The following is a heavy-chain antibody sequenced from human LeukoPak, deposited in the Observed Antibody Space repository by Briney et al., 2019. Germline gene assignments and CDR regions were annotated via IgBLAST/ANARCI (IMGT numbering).Heavy chain of an antibody. CDR2: ISSSSSTI. D-gene: IGHD3-22*01. CDR1: GFTFSSYS. V-gene: IGHV3-48*01. J-gene: IGHJ4*02. CDR3: AKGLSSGHYYFDY. Sequence: GGSLRLSCAASGFTFSSYSMNWVRQAPGKGLEWVSYISSSSSTIYYADSVKGRFTISRDNAKNSLYLQMNSLRAEDTAVYYCAKGLSSGHYYFDYWGQGTLVTVSS.